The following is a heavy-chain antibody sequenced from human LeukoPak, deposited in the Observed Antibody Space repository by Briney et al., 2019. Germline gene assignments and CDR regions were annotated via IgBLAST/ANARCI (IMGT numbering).Heavy chain of an antibody. D-gene: IGHD1-1*01. J-gene: IGHJ4*02. V-gene: IGHV4-34*01. CDR1: GGSFSGYY. Sequence: SETLSLTCAVYGGSFSGYYWSWIRQPPGKGLEWIGEINHSGSTNYNPSLKSRVTISVDTSKNQFSLKLSSVTAADTAVYYCARKTERRGAFFDYWGQGTLVTVSS. CDR3: ARKTERRGAFFDY. CDR2: INHSGST.